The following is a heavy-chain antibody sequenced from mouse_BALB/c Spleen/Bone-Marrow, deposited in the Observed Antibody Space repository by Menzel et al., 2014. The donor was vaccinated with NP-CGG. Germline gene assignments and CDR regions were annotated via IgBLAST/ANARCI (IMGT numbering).Heavy chain of an antibody. D-gene: IGHD2-12*01. Sequence: QVQLKQSGAELVKPGAPVKLSCKASGYTFSSDYMYWVKQRPGQGLEWIGEINPSNGGTNFNEKFKSKATLTVDKSSSTAYMQLSSLTSEDSAVYYCTRSRRAMDYWGQGTSVTVSS. CDR3: TRSRRAMDY. CDR1: GYTFSSDY. J-gene: IGHJ4*01. CDR2: INPSNGGT. V-gene: IGHV1S81*02.